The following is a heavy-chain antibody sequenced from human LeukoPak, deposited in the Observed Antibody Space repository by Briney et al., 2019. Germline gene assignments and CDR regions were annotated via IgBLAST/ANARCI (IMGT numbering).Heavy chain of an antibody. CDR3: AKDSYGMDV. CDR2: ISYDGSNE. Sequence: GGSLRLSCAASGFTFSSYGMHWVRQAPGKGLEWVAVISYDGSNEYYADSVKGRFIISRDNSKNTVYLQMNSLRAEDTAVYYCAKDSYGMDVWGQGTTVTVSS. V-gene: IGHV3-30*18. CDR1: GFTFSSYG. J-gene: IGHJ6*02.